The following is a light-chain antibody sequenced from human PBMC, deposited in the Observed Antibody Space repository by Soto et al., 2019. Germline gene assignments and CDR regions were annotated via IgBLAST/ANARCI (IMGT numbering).Light chain of an antibody. V-gene: IGKV3-20*01. CDR3: QQYGSSPT. Sequence: EIVLTQSPGTLSLSPGERATLSCRASQSVSSSYLAWYQQKPGQAPRLLIYGASSRATGIPDRFSGSGSGKDFTLTISRLEPEDFAVYYCQQYGSSPTFGKGTK. CDR2: GAS. CDR1: QSVSSSY. J-gene: IGKJ1*01.